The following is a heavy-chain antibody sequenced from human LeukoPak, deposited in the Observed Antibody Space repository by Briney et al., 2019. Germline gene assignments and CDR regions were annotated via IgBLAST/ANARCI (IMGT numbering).Heavy chain of an antibody. V-gene: IGHV1-69*13. Sequence: SVTVSCKASGGTFSSYAISWVRQAPGQGLEWMGGIIPIFGTANYAQKFQGRVTITADESTSTAYMELSSVRSEDTAVYYCARTPYYYDSSGGGYFDYWGQGTLVTVSS. CDR2: IIPIFGTA. CDR3: ARTPYYYDSSGGGYFDY. D-gene: IGHD3-22*01. J-gene: IGHJ4*02. CDR1: GGTFSSYA.